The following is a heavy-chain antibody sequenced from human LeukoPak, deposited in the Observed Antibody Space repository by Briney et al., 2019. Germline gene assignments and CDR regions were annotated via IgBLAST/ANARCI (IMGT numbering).Heavy chain of an antibody. CDR2: IWYNGSNQ. J-gene: IGHJ4*02. D-gene: IGHD4-17*01. Sequence: GGSLRLSCAASGFSFSSYAMHWVRQAPGKGLEWVAVIWYNGSNQYYADSVRGRFTISRDNSKNTLHLQMNSLRAEDTAAYYCVKSGPDFGDLPSEYYFDFWGQGTLVTVSS. CDR1: GFSFSSYA. CDR3: VKSGPDFGDLPSEYYFDF. V-gene: IGHV3-33*06.